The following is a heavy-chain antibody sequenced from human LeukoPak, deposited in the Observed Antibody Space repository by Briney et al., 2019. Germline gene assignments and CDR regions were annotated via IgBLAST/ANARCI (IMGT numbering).Heavy chain of an antibody. D-gene: IGHD2-2*01. Sequence: PGGSLRLSCAASGFTFSSYNMNWVRQAPGKGLEWVSFISSSSDYIYYADSVKGRFTISRDNAKDSLYLQMNSLRAEDTAVYYCVRDIVVVPLTTAGRNRRDCWGQGTLVTVSS. CDR3: VRDIVVVPLTTAGRNRRDC. CDR2: ISSSSDYI. V-gene: IGHV3-21*01. J-gene: IGHJ4*02. CDR1: GFTFSSYN.